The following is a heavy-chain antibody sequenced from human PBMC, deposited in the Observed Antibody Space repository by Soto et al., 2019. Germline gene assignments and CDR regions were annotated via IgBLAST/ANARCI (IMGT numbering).Heavy chain of an antibody. CDR3: ARDRYCCNCCDAFDI. D-gene: IGHD2-2*01. Sequence: QAQLVQSGAEVKKPGASVTISCKASGYSFTSKSLIWVRQAPGHGLEWLGWISPYNGRTEYADHVQGRVTMTRDTSTRTAHMELRSLRSDDTAGYYGARDRYCCNCCDAFDIWGQGTMVTVSS. V-gene: IGHV1-18*01. CDR1: GYSFTSKS. J-gene: IGHJ3*02. CDR2: ISPYNGRT.